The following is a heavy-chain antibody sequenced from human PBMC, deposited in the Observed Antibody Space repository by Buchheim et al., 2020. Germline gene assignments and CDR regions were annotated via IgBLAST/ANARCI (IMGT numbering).Heavy chain of an antibody. CDR2: VGMAGDT. Sequence: EVQLVESGGGLVQPGGSLRLSCAASGFTFSSYDMQWVRQVSGKGLEWVSAVGMAGDTHYSGSVRGRFTISRENAKNSVYLQMNNVRAGDTAVDYCARDPSGRGMDVWGQGTT. J-gene: IGHJ6*02. CDR1: GFTFSSYD. CDR3: ARDPSGRGMDV. V-gene: IGHV3-13*04.